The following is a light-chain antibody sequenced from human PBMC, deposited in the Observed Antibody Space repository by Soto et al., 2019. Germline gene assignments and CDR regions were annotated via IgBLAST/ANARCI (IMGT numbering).Light chain of an antibody. J-gene: IGKJ3*01. Sequence: DIQMTQSPTSLSASVGDRVTITCRASQGIRNYVAWYQQIPGKAPKLLIYAASTLQSGVPPRFSGSGSGTDFTLTINGLQPEDVATYSCQKYSSVPVFGPGTKVEIK. CDR2: AAS. CDR1: QGIRNY. CDR3: QKYSSVPV. V-gene: IGKV1-27*01.